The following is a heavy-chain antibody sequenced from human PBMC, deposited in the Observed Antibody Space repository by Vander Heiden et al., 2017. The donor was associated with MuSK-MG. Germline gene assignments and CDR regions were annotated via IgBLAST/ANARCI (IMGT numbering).Heavy chain of an antibody. V-gene: IGHV3-7*03. CDR3: ARLQAGY. CDR1: GFTFSTYG. Sequence: EVQLVESAGGLVQPGGSLRLSCVVSGFTFSTYGMNWVRRAPGKGLEWVANIKQEGREKNYVDSVKGRFTISRDNAKKSMYMKMNSLRAEDTAGYYCARLQAGYWGQGTLVTVSS. CDR2: IKQEGREK. J-gene: IGHJ4*02.